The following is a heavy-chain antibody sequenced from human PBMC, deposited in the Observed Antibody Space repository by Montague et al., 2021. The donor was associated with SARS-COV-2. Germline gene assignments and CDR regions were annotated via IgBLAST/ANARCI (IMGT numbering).Heavy chain of an antibody. Sequence: ETLSLTCTASGGSIGAYYWSWIRQPPGKGLEWNGYIDNSGSTNHNPSLESRVTMSVDTSKNQFSLKLNSVTAADTAVYYCARHGGNDAFDIWGRGTMVTVSS. V-gene: IGHV4-59*01. CDR2: IDNSGST. J-gene: IGHJ3*02. CDR1: GGSIGAYY. D-gene: IGHD4-23*01. CDR3: ARHGGNDAFDI.